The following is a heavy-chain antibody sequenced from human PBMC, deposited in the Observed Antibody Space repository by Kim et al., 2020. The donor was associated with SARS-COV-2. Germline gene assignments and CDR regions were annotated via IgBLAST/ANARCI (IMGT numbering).Heavy chain of an antibody. CDR3: TRDRVDTAMGHDY. J-gene: IGHJ4*02. V-gene: IGHV3-49*03. CDR1: GFTFGDYA. Sequence: GGSLRLSCTASGFTFGDYAMSWFRQAPGKGLEWVGFIRSKAYGGTTEYAASVKGRFTISRDDSKSIAYLQMNSLKTEDTAVYYCTRDRVDTAMGHDYWGQGTLVTVSS. CDR2: IRSKAYGGTT. D-gene: IGHD5-18*01.